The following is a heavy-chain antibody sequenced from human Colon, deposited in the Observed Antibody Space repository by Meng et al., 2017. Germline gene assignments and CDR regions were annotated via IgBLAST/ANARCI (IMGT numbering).Heavy chain of an antibody. J-gene: IGHJ4*02. V-gene: IGHV4-4*02. Sequence: QLPPQVSAPGLVDPSGPLSLTCPVPGGSTSIYNWWSWIRQPPGKGLEWIGQIDLGGTPYYNPSLESRVIMSLDKSKNQLSLRLTSVAAADTAVYYCARHGGWHFDYWGQGALVTVSS. CDR1: GGSTSIYNW. CDR2: IDLGGTP. D-gene: IGHD6-19*01. CDR3: ARHGGWHFDY.